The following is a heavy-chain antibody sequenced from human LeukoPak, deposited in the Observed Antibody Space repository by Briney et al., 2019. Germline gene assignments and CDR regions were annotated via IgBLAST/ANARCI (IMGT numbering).Heavy chain of an antibody. J-gene: IGHJ4*02. Sequence: GESLKISCKGSGYSFTTYWIGWVRQMPGKGLEWMGIIYPGDSDTTYSPSFQGQVPVSADKSISTAYLQWSSLQASDAAMYYCARRGLFCSSTSCWDHWGQGTLVTVSS. D-gene: IGHD2-2*01. CDR1: GYSFTTYW. CDR2: IYPGDSDT. V-gene: IGHV5-51*01. CDR3: ARRGLFCSSTSCWDH.